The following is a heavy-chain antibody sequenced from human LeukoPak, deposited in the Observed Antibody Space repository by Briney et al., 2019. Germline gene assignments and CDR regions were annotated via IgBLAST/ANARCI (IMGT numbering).Heavy chain of an antibody. D-gene: IGHD2-2*01. CDR2: IYHSGST. J-gene: IGHJ4*02. Sequence: PETLSLTCAVSGYSISSGYYWGWIRQPPGKGLEWIGSIYHSGSTYYNPSLKSRVTISVDTSKNQFSLKLSPVTAADTAVYCCARVVPAATEDYYFDYWGQGTLVTVSS. CDR1: GYSISSGYY. V-gene: IGHV4-38-2*01. CDR3: ARVVPAATEDYYFDY.